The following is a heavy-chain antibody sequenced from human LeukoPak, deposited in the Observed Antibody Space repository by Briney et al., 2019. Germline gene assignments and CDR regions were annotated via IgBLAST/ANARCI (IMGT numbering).Heavy chain of an antibody. Sequence: ASVKVSCKVSGYTFTDYYMHWVQQAPGKGLEWMGLVDPEDGETIYAEKFQGRVTITADTSTDTAYMELSSLRSEDTAVYYCATAMYYYDGSGYYSSYFDYWGQGTLVTVSS. CDR1: GYTFTDYY. CDR2: VDPEDGET. D-gene: IGHD3-22*01. J-gene: IGHJ4*02. CDR3: ATAMYYYDGSGYYSSYFDY. V-gene: IGHV1-69-2*01.